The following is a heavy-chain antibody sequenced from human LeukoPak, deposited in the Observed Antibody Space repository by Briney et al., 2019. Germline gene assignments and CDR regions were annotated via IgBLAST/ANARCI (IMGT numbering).Heavy chain of an antibody. D-gene: IGHD5-18*01. CDR3: ACYTAMEAIDY. CDR1: GFTFSSYS. V-gene: IGHV3-48*01. Sequence: PGGSLRLSCAASGFTFSSYSMNWVRQALGKGLEWVSYISSSSSTIYYADSVKGRFTISRDNARNSLYLQMNSLRAEDTAVYYCACYTAMEAIDYWGQGTLVTVSS. CDR2: ISSSSSTI. J-gene: IGHJ4*02.